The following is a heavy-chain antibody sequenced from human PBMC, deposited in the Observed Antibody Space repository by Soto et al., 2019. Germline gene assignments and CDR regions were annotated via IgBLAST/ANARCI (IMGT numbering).Heavy chain of an antibody. CDR2: TAYTGNT. CDR1: GGSITSYH. J-gene: IGHJ6*02. CDR3: ARDRYYGSGTYYNFYSGMDV. V-gene: IGHV4-59*08. Sequence: SETLSLTCVVSGGSITSYHWSWIRQFPGKGLEWIAYTAYTGNTNYNPPLQSRVTISLDTSKNHFSLKLSSVTPADTAVYYCARDRYYGSGTYYNFYSGMDVWGQGTRVTVSS. D-gene: IGHD3-10*01.